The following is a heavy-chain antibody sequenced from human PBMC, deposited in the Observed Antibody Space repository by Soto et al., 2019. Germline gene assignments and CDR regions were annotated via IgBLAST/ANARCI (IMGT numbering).Heavy chain of an antibody. CDR3: ARGGRVTMVRGVIRYYGMDV. J-gene: IGHJ6*02. D-gene: IGHD3-10*01. V-gene: IGHV3-33*01. CDR1: GFTFSSYG. CDR2: IWYDGSNK. Sequence: GGSLRLSCAASGFTFSSYGMHWVRQAPGKGLEWVAVIWYDGSNKYYADSVKGRFTISRDNSKNTLYLQMNSLRAEDTAVYYCARGGRVTMVRGVIRYYGMDVWGQGTTVTVSS.